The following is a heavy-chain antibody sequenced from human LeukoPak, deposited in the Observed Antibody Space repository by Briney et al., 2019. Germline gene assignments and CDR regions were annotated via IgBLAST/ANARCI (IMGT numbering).Heavy chain of an antibody. V-gene: IGHV3-23*01. J-gene: IGHJ4*02. D-gene: IGHD3-10*01. CDR1: GFTFSSYA. CDR2: ISGGGGST. Sequence: PGGSLRLSCAASGFTFSSYAMSWVRQAPGKGLEWVSAISGGGGSTYYADSVKGRFTLSRDNSKNTLYLQMNSLRAEDTAVYYCAKDLGLMVRGEFDYWGQGTLVTVSS. CDR3: AKDLGLMVRGEFDY.